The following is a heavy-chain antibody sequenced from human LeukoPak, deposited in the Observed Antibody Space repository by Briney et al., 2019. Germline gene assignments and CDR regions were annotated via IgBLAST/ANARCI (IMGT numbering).Heavy chain of an antibody. CDR1: GFTFSNYG. CDR3: TSGAGDY. Sequence: QAGGSLRLSCAASGFTFSNYGMSWVRQAPGKGLEWLSFIRSDGSNTYYADSVKGRFTISRDNSKNTLYLQLNSLRGEDTAVYYCTSGAGDYWGQGTLVTVSS. J-gene: IGHJ4*02. D-gene: IGHD1-14*01. V-gene: IGHV3-30*02. CDR2: IRSDGSNT.